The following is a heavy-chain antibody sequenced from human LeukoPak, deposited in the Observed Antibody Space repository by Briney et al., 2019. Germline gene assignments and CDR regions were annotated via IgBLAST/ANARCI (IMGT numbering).Heavy chain of an antibody. CDR1: GFTFSSYG. V-gene: IGHV3-30*02. Sequence: GGSLRLSCAASGFTFSSYGMHWVRQAPGKGLEWVAFIRYDGSNKYYADSVKGRFTISRDNSKNTLYLQMNSLRAEDTAVYYCAKVLIASRTPFDYWGQGTLVTVSS. CDR3: AKVLIASRTPFDY. D-gene: IGHD6-13*01. J-gene: IGHJ4*02. CDR2: IRYDGSNK.